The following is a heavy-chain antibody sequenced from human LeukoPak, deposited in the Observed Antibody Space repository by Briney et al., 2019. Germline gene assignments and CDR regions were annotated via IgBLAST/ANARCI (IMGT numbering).Heavy chain of an antibody. CDR3: ARAGCSSTSCYLEGFYYYYGMDV. V-gene: IGHV1-69*13. CDR1: GYTFINYG. Sequence: GASVKVSCKASGYTFINYGINWVRQAPGQGLEWMGGIIPIFGTANYAQKFQGRVTITADESTSTAYMELSSLRSEDTAVYYCARAGCSSTSCYLEGFYYYYGMDVWGQGTTVTVSS. J-gene: IGHJ6*02. D-gene: IGHD2-2*01. CDR2: IIPIFGTA.